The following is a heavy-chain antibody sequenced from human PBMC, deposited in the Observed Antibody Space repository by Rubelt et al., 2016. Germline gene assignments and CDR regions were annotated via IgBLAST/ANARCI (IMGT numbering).Heavy chain of an antibody. D-gene: IGHD6-13*01. Sequence: QVQLQQWGAGLLKPSETLSLTCAVYGGSFSGYYWSWIRQPPGKGLEWIGEINHSGSTNYNPSLKRQVAISVNPYKNQFSLTLSSVTVADTAVYYCARGRRGSSSWLGRDYYGMDVWGQGTTVTVSS. CDR3: ARGRRGSSSWLGRDYYGMDV. CDR1: GGSFSGYY. V-gene: IGHV4-34*01. CDR2: INHSGST. J-gene: IGHJ6*02.